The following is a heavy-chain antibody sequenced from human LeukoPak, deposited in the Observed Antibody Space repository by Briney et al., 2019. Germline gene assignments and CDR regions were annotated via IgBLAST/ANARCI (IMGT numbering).Heavy chain of an antibody. J-gene: IGHJ3*02. CDR2: INPNSGGT. CDR3: ARESNGFDI. Sequence: PSVKVSCTASGYTFTGYYMHWVRQAPGQGLEGMGCINPNSGGTNYGQKYQRRVTMTRDSSIFTAYMGLSRLRSDDTAIYYCARESNGFDIWGQGTIVTVSS. V-gene: IGHV1-2*02. CDR1: GYTFTGYY.